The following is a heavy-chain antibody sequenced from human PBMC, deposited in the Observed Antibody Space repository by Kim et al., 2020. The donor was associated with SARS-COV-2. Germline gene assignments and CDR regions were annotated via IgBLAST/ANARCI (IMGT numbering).Heavy chain of an antibody. V-gene: IGHV3-9*01. CDR2: ISWNSGSI. CDR1: GFTFDDYA. J-gene: IGHJ5*02. CDR3: AKDSSSWRRNWFDP. D-gene: IGHD6-13*01. Sequence: GGSLRLSCAASGFTFDDYAMHWVRQAPGKGLEWVSGISWNSGSIGYADSVKGRFTISRDNAKNSLYLQMNSLRAEDTALYYCAKDSSSWRRNWFDPWGQG.